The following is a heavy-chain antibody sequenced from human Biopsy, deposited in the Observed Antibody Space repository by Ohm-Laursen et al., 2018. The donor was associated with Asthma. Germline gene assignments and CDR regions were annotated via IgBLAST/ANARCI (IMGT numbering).Heavy chain of an antibody. CDR1: GFTFRSYA. CDR2: GGSYYDGGLK. D-gene: IGHD3-3*01. CDR3: ARDVMEWYLPAFDF. J-gene: IGHJ4*02. V-gene: IGHV3-30-3*01. Sequence: SLRLSCAASGFTFRSYAMHWVRQAQGKGLEWVAVGGSYYDGGLKYYADPVNGRFTVSRDDSKNTLYLQMNSLRPDDTAVYYCARDVMEWYLPAFDFWGQGTLVTVSS.